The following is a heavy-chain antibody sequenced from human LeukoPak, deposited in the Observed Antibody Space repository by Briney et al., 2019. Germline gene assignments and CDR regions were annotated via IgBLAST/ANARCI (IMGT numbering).Heavy chain of an antibody. Sequence: PGGSLRLSCAASGFTFSSYAMSWVRQAPGKGLEWVSAISGSGGTTYYADSVKGRFTISRDNPKNTLYLQMNSLRAEDTAVYYCAKERYCSGGSCYSDYGGQGTLVTVSS. CDR2: ISGSGGTT. J-gene: IGHJ4*02. CDR1: GFTFSSYA. V-gene: IGHV3-23*01. D-gene: IGHD2-15*01. CDR3: AKERYCSGGSCYSDY.